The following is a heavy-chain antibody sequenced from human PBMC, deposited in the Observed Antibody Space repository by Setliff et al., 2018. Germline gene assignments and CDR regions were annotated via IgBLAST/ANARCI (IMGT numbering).Heavy chain of an antibody. CDR1: GYTFTSYY. CDR2: INPSGGST. CDR3: ARRSSSGNGFDY. V-gene: IGHV1-46*01. Sequence: ASVKVSCKASGYTFTSYYMHWVRQAPGQGLEWMGIINPSGGSTSYAQKFQGRVTMTRDTSTSTVYMELSSLRSEDTAVCYCARRSSSGNGFDYWGQGTQVTVSS. D-gene: IGHD6-13*01. J-gene: IGHJ4*02.